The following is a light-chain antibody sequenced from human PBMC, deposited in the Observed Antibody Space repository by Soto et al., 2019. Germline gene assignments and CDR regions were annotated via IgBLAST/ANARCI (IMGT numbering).Light chain of an antibody. CDR3: QQYNSFWT. CDR1: QSISGL. CDR2: KAS. Sequence: IPVTQSPSTLSTSVGDTVTITCRASQSISGLLAWYQQKPGQAPKLLIYKASTLQSGVPSRFGGSGSETEFTLTISSLQPDDFATYYCQQYNSFWTFGQGTKVDIK. V-gene: IGKV1-5*03. J-gene: IGKJ1*01.